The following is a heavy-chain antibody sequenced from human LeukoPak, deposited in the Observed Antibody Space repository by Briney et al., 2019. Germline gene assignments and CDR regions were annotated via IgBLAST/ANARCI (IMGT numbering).Heavy chain of an antibody. CDR3: AKAMAGSTYYFDS. CDR2: ISYDGSAK. Sequence: GGSLRLSCAASGFTFSSNVMHWVRQAPGKGLEWVAIISYDGSAKYYADSVKGRFTISRDTSKNTLYLQMSSLRGEDTAVYYCAKAMAGSTYYFDSWGQGTLVTVSS. V-gene: IGHV3-30-3*01. J-gene: IGHJ4*02. D-gene: IGHD6-19*01. CDR1: GFTFSSNV.